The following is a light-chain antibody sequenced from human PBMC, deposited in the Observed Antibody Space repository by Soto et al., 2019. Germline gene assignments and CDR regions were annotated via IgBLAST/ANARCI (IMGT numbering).Light chain of an antibody. CDR1: SGDVGGYKY. V-gene: IGLV2-8*01. CDR3: CAYAVSNSFV. Sequence: QSALTQPPSASGSPGQSVTISCTGTSGDVGGYKYVSWYQQHPGKAPTLLIYEVTERPSGVPDRFSGSRSGNTASLTVSGLQTEDEADYYCCAYAVSNSFVFGTGTKLTVL. J-gene: IGLJ1*01. CDR2: EVT.